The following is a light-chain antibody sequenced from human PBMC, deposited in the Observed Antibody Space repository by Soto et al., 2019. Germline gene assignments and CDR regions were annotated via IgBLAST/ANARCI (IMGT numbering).Light chain of an antibody. CDR1: QGISSY. V-gene: IGKV1-8*01. J-gene: IGKJ1*01. Sequence: ALRMTQSPSSFSASTGDRVTITCRASQGISSYLAWYQQKPGKAPKLLLYAASTLQSGVPSRFSGSGSGTDFTLTISCLQSEDFATYYCQQYYSYPHTFGQGTKVEIK. CDR3: QQYYSYPHT. CDR2: AAS.